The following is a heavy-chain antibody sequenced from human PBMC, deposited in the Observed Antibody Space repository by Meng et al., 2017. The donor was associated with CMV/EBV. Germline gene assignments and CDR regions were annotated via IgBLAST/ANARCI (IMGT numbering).Heavy chain of an antibody. J-gene: IGHJ4*02. V-gene: IGHV3-21*01. Sequence: SGFTFSSFGIGWVRQAPGKGLEWVASITRSSGYIFYADSVKGRFTISRDNAKNLLFLQMNSLRANDTAVYYCARAGGAVAGRGGFDHWGLGTLVTVSS. D-gene: IGHD6-19*01. CDR1: GFTFSSFG. CDR3: ARAGGAVAGRGGFDH. CDR2: ITRSSGYI.